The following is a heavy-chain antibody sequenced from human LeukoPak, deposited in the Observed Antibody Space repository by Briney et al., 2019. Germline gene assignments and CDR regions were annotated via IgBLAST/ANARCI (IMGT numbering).Heavy chain of an antibody. CDR3: ARGTRVVQLRAYYFDY. CDR1: GGSISSGSYY. CDR2: IYTSGST. V-gene: IGHV4-61*02. J-gene: IGHJ4*02. D-gene: IGHD6-13*01. Sequence: PSETLSHTCTVSGGSISSGSYYWSWIRQPAGKGLEWIGRIYTSGSTNYNPSLKSRVTISVDTSKNQFSLKLSSVTAADTAVYYCARGTRVVQLRAYYFDYWGQGTLVTVSS.